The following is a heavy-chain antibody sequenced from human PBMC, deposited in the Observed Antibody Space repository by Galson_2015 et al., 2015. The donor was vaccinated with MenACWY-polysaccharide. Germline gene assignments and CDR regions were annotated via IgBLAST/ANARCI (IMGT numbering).Heavy chain of an antibody. V-gene: IGHV4-59*01. Sequence: SETLSLTCTVSGGSISSYYWSWIRQPPGKGLEWIGYIYYSGSTNYNPSLKSRVTISVDTSKNQFSLKLSSVTAADTAVYYCARGTGRYFDWLGHAWGQGTLVTVSS. CDR1: GGSISSYY. CDR3: ARGTGRYFDWLGHA. CDR2: IYYSGST. D-gene: IGHD3-9*01. J-gene: IGHJ5*02.